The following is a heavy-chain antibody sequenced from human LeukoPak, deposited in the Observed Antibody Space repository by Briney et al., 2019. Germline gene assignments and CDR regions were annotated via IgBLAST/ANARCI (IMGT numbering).Heavy chain of an antibody. D-gene: IGHD1-26*01. Sequence: SETLSLTCTVPAGSINRFYWNWIRQSPGKGLEWIGYIHHSGSTKYNPSLQSRVTMSMDTSKNQVSLKLSSVSAADSAVYPCATNTGSYFAWFDYWGQGTLVTVSS. CDR1: AGSINRFY. V-gene: IGHV4-59*03. J-gene: IGHJ4*02. CDR2: IHHSGST. CDR3: ATNTGSYFAWFDY.